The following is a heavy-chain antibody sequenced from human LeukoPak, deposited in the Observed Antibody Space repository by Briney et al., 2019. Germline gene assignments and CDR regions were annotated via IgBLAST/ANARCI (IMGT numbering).Heavy chain of an antibody. CDR2: IYHSGGT. J-gene: IGHJ3*02. D-gene: IGHD5-24*01. Sequence: PSQTLSLTCTVSGDSISSYYWSWIPQPPGKGLEWIGYIYHSGGTDHNPSLKSRVHISVATSKNQFSLKLRSVTAADTAVYYCARHVTISGPYDACDIWGQGTMVTVSP. CDR3: ARHVTISGPYDACDI. CDR1: GDSISSYY. V-gene: IGHV4-59*08.